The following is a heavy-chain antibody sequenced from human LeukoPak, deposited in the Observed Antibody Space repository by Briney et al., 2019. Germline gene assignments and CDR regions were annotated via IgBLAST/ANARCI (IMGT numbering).Heavy chain of an antibody. D-gene: IGHD1-1*01. J-gene: IGHJ4*02. CDR1: DCTITNYG. CDR3: DRDNYGTTGHQYVFSY. Sequence: ASVKVSCKATDCTITNYGISWMRQAPGQGLEWMGWISAYNGNTNQAQKLQGRVTMTTDTSTRTAYMELRSLRSDDTAVYYCDRDNYGTTGHQYVFSYWGQGTLVTVSS. V-gene: IGHV1-18*04. CDR2: ISAYNGNT.